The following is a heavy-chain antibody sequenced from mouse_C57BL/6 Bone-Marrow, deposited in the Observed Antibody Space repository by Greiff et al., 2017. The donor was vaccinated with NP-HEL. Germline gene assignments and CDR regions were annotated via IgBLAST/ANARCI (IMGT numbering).Heavy chain of an antibody. CDR2: INSDGGST. CDR3: ARRAHYYGSSYWYFDV. D-gene: IGHD1-1*01. V-gene: IGHV5-2*01. J-gene: IGHJ1*03. CDR1: EYEFPSHD. Sequence: EVKLVESGGGLVQPGESLKLSCESNEYEFPSHDMSWVRKTPEKRLELVAAINSDGGSTYYPDTMERRFIISRDNTKKTLYLQMSSLRSEDTALYYCARRAHYYGSSYWYFDVWGTGTTVTVSS.